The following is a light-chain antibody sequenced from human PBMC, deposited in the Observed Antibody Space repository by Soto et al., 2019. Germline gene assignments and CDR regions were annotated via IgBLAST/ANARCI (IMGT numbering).Light chain of an antibody. CDR1: ESVTENQ. J-gene: IGKJ1*01. CDR2: AIS. CDR3: QQYGSSRWT. V-gene: IGKV3-20*01. Sequence: DIVLTQSPGTLSLSPGERATLSCRSSESVTENQLAWYQQKPGQAPRLLIYAISTRAAGVPDRFSGSGSGTDFTLTISRLEPEDFAMYYCQQYGSSRWTFAQGTKVDIK.